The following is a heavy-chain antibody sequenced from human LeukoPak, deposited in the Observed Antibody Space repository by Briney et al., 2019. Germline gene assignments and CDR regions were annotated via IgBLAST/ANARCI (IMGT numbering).Heavy chain of an antibody. Sequence: ASVKVSCKASGGTFSSYAISWVRQAPGQGLEWMGGIIPIFGTANYAQKFQGRVTITADESTSTAYMELSSLRSEDTAVYYCARLALPGRDAFDIWGQGTMVTVSS. D-gene: IGHD3-16*02. CDR2: IIPIFGTA. CDR3: ARLALPGRDAFDI. V-gene: IGHV1-69*13. CDR1: GGTFSSYA. J-gene: IGHJ3*02.